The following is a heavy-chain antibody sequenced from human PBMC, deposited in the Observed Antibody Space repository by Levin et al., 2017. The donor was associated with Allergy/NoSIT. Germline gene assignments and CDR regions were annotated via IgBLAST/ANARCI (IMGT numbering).Heavy chain of an antibody. J-gene: IGHJ4*02. CDR2: ISGSGGST. V-gene: IGHV3-23*01. CDR1: GFTFSSYA. CDR3: AKDVYDSSGFDY. Sequence: GESLKISCAASGFTFSSYAMSWVRQAPGKGLEWVSAISGSGGSTYYADSVKGRFTISRDNSKNTLYLQMNSLRAEDTAVYYCAKDVYDSSGFDYWGQGTLVTVSS. D-gene: IGHD3-22*01.